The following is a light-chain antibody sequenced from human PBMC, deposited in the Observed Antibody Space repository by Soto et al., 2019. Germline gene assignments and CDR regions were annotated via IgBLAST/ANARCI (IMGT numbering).Light chain of an antibody. V-gene: IGLV2-11*01. Sequence: QSALTQPRSVSGSPGQSVTISCTGTSSDVGGYNYVSWYQQHPGKAPKLMIFHVSKRPSGVPDRFSGSKSGSTASLTISGLQAEDEADYYCCSNAGTYIYVFGTGTKLTVL. CDR1: SSDVGGYNY. CDR3: CSNAGTYIYV. CDR2: HVS. J-gene: IGLJ1*01.